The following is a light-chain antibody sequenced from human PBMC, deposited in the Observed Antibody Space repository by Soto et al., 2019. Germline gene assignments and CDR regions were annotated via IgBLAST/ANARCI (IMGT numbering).Light chain of an antibody. CDR2: AVS. CDR1: QSVSSTY. V-gene: IGKV2D-29*01. CDR3: MQSIQLPRT. J-gene: IGKJ1*01. Sequence: VLTQSPGTLSLSPGDRATLSCRASQSVSSTYLYWYLQKPGQPPQLLIYAVSNRFSGVPDRFSGSGSGTDFTLKISRVEAEDVGVYYCMQSIQLPRTFGQGTKVEIK.